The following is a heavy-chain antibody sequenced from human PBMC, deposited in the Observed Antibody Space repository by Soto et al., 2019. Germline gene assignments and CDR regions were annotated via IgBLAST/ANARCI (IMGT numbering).Heavy chain of an antibody. CDR2: IIPTFGTG. CDR1: GGTFNNYA. CDR3: ASFDGTLVRGGRSSPYEMDV. V-gene: IGHV1-69*19. Sequence: QVLLVQSGPEVKKPGSSVKVSCKASGGTFNNYAIKWVRQAPGKGLDWRGGIIPTFGTGNHEQKFQGRVTITADESTTTAYIELNSLRSEDTAIYYCASFDGTLVRGGRSSPYEMDVWGQGTTVIVSS. J-gene: IGHJ6*02. D-gene: IGHD3-10*01.